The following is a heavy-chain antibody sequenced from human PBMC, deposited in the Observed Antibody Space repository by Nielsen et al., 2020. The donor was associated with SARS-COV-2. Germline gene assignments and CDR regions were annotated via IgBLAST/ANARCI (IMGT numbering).Heavy chain of an antibody. J-gene: IGHJ4*02. V-gene: IGHV4-61*01. D-gene: IGHD3-22*01. CDR2: IYYSGST. Sequence: SETLSLTCTVSGGSVSSGTYYWTWIRQPPGKGLEWIGYIYYSGSTNYNPSLKSRVTISVDTSKNQFSLKLRSVTAADTAVYYCAGTQYYYDSSGYYFWGQGTLVTVSS. CDR1: GGSVSSGTYY. CDR3: AGTQYYYDSSGYYF.